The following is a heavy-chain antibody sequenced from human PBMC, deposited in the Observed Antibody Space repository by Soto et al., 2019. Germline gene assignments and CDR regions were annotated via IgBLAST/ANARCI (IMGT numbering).Heavy chain of an antibody. CDR2: IYWDDDK. CDR1: GFSLSTSGVG. D-gene: IGHD2-15*01. J-gene: IGHJ4*02. Sequence: QITLKESGPTLVKPTQTLTLTCTFSGFSLSTSGVGVGWIRQPPGKALEWLALIYWDDDKRYSPSLKSRLTITTDPFKNPVVLTMTNLDHVDTATYSCAHRRLAGVVDYWGQGTLVTVSS. V-gene: IGHV2-5*02. CDR3: AHRRLAGVVDY.